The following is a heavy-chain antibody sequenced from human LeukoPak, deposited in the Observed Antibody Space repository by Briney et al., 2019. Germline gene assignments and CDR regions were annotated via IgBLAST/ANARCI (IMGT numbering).Heavy chain of an antibody. CDR3: ARFSEQVVRYYYYYMDV. D-gene: IGHD6-13*01. Sequence: QPGGSLRLSCAASGFTFSSYWMSWVRQAPGKGLEWVANMKQDRSEKYYVDSVKGRFTISRDNAKNSLYLQMNSLRVEDTAVYYCARFSEQVVRYYYYYMDVWGKGTTVTVSS. CDR1: GFTFSSYW. V-gene: IGHV3-7*01. J-gene: IGHJ6*03. CDR2: MKQDRSEK.